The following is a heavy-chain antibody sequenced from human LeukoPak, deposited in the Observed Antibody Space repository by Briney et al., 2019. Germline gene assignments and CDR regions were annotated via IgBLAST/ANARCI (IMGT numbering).Heavy chain of an antibody. CDR3: ARDSPPYAYSGYDWSSPLDYYFDY. Sequence: SVKVPCKASGGTFSSYAISWVRQAPGQGLEWMGRIIPILGIANYAQKFQGRVTITADKSTSTAYMELSSLRSEDTAVYYCARDSPPYAYSGYDWSSPLDYYFDYWGQGTLVTVSS. CDR2: IIPILGIA. J-gene: IGHJ4*02. V-gene: IGHV1-69*04. D-gene: IGHD5-12*01. CDR1: GGTFSSYA.